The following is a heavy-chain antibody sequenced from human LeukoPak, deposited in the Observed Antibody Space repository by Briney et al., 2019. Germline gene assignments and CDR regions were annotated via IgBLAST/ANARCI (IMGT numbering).Heavy chain of an antibody. CDR1: GYSFTNHW. J-gene: IGHJ5*02. D-gene: IGHD3-3*01. Sequence: HGESLKISCKGSGYSFTNHWIAWVRQMPGKGLEWMGIIYPGDSDTRYSPSFEGQVTISDDKSINTAYLQWNSLKASDTAMYYCARHLLPLDFWSGYYYRGKSVRGFDPWGQGTLVTVSS. CDR2: IYPGDSDT. V-gene: IGHV5-51*01. CDR3: ARHLLPLDFWSGYYYRGKSVRGFDP.